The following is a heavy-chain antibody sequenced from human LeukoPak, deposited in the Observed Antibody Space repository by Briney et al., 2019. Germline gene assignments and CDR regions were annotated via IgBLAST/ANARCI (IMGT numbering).Heavy chain of an antibody. Sequence: SETLSLTCAVSGGSISSGGYSWSWIRQPPGKGLEWIGYIYHSGSTYYNPSLKSRVTISVDRSKNQFSLKLSSVTAADTAVYYCARSHYSNSNFDYWGQGTLVTVSS. CDR2: IYHSGST. CDR1: GGSISSGGYS. D-gene: IGHD4-11*01. V-gene: IGHV4-30-2*02. CDR3: ARSHYSNSNFDY. J-gene: IGHJ4*02.